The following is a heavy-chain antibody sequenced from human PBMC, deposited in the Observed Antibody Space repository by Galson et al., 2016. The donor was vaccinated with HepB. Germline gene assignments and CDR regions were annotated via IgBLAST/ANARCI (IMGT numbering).Heavy chain of an antibody. CDR2: IWYDGSKK. CDR3: ASSVGFGSGTYYVY. V-gene: IGHV3-33*01. D-gene: IGHD3-10*01. Sequence: SLRLSCAASGFAFSTYAMHWVRQAPGKGLEWVAAIWYDGSKKKYADAVKGRFTISRDNSKNTLYLQMNSLRAEDTAVYYCASSVGFGSGTYYVYWGQGTLVTVSS. CDR1: GFAFSTYA. J-gene: IGHJ4*02.